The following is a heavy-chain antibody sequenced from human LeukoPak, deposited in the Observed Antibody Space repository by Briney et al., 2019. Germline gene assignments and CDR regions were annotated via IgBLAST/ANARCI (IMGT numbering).Heavy chain of an antibody. CDR3: AGGRWFDP. CDR1: GFTFSSYA. Sequence: PGGSLRLSCAASGFTFSSYAMSWVRQAPGRGLEWVSVIYSGGNTYYADSVKGRFTISRDNSKNTLYLQMNSLRAEDTAVYYCAGGRWFDPWGQGTLVTVSS. J-gene: IGHJ5*02. CDR2: IYSGGNT. V-gene: IGHV3-53*01.